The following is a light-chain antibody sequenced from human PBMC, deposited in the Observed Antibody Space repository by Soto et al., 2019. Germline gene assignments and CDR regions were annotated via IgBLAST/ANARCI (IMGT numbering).Light chain of an antibody. V-gene: IGLV2-14*01. CDR3: CSYTRSRTVI. J-gene: IGLJ2*01. Sequence: QSVLTQPASVSGSPGQSITISCTGTSSDVGGYNYVSWYQQHPGKAPKLMMYDVSNRPSGVSNRFSGSKSGNTASLTISRLQAEDEADYYCCSYTRSRTVIFGGGTKLTVL. CDR2: DVS. CDR1: SSDVGGYNY.